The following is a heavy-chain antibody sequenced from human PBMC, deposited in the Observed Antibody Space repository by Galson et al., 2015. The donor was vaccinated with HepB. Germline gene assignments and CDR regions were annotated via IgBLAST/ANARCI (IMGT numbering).Heavy chain of an antibody. D-gene: IGHD5-18*01. J-gene: IGHJ4*02. CDR3: ARDRLALDTAMVDSSGIDY. CDR2: INTNTGNP. Sequence: SVKVSCKASGYTFTSYAMNWVRQAPGQGLEWMGWINTNTGNPTYAQGFTGRFVFSLDTSVSTAYLQISSLKAEDTAVYYCARDRLALDTAMVDSSGIDYWGQGTLVTVSS. V-gene: IGHV7-4-1*02. CDR1: GYTFTSYA.